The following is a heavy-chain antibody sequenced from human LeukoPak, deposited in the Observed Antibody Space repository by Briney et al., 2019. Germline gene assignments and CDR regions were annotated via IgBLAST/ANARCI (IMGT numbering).Heavy chain of an antibody. CDR3: ARPSPTGVHDVFDN. J-gene: IGHJ4*01. CDR2: ISSSSSYI. V-gene: IGHV3-21*04. Sequence: KSGGPLRLSCAASGFTFSSYSMNWVRQAPGKGLEGVSSISSSSSYIYYADSVKGRFTISRDNAKNALYLQMNSLRAEDTAVYYCARPSPTGVHDVFDNWGQGTLVTVSS. CDR1: GFTFSSYS. D-gene: IGHD5/OR15-5a*01.